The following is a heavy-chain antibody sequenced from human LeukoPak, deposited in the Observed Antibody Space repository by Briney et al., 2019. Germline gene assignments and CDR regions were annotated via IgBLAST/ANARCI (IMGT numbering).Heavy chain of an antibody. V-gene: IGHV4-4*07. Sequence: SETLSLTCNVSGVSINIYYWSWLRQTPGKGLEWIGRSRGSGSTNYNPSLKNRVTISIDKSKKSLSLSLTSVTAADTALYFCARDGDYDSGVFDVWGQGTLVTVSS. CDR2: SRGSGST. J-gene: IGHJ4*02. D-gene: IGHD3-22*01. CDR3: ARDGDYDSGVFDV. CDR1: GVSINIYY.